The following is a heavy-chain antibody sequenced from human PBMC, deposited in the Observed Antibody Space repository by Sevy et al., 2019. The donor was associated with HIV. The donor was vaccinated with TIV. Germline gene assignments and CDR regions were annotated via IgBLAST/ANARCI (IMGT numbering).Heavy chain of an antibody. J-gene: IGHJ6*02. D-gene: IGHD3-9*01. CDR1: GFTFSSYW. Sequence: GGSLRLSCAASGFTFSSYWMSWVRQAPGKGLEWVANIKQDGSEKYYVDSVKGRFTISRDNAKNSLYLQMNSLSAEDTAVYYCARGPPLTIFWSYYYYGMDVWGQGTTVTVSS. CDR2: IKQDGSEK. CDR3: ARGPPLTIFWSYYYYGMDV. V-gene: IGHV3-7*01.